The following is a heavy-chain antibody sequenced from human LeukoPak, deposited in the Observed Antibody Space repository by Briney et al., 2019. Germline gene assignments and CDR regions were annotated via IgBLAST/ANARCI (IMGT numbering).Heavy chain of an antibody. CDR1: GGSISSYY. J-gene: IGHJ5*02. V-gene: IGHV4-59*08. CDR2: IYYSGST. CDR3: ARQDQFGREVRGVINNWFDP. D-gene: IGHD3-10*01. Sequence: PSETLSLTCTVSGGSISSYYWSWIRQPPGKGLEWIGYIYYSGSTNYNPSLKSRVTISVDTSKNQFSLKLSSVTAADTAVYYCARQDQFGREVRGVINNWFDPWGQGTLVTVSS.